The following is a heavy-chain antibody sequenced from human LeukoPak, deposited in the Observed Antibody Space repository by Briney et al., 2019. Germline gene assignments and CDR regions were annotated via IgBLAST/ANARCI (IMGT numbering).Heavy chain of an antibody. D-gene: IGHD2-2*01. CDR1: GYTFTGYY. CDR3: ARALPATAPLGDY. J-gene: IGHJ4*02. Sequence: ASVKVSCKASGYTFTGYYMHWVRLAPGQGLEWMGRINPNSGGTNYAQKFQGRVTMTRDTSISTDYMELRRLRSDDTAVYYCARALPATAPLGDYWGQGTLVTVSS. V-gene: IGHV1-2*06. CDR2: INPNSGGT.